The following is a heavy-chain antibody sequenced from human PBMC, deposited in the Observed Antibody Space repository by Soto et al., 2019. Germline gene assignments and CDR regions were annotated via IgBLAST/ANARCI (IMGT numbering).Heavy chain of an antibody. D-gene: IGHD3-22*01. V-gene: IGHV4-30-4*01. J-gene: IGHJ5*02. CDR3: ASSLYYYDSSGYYLEWFDP. CDR1: GGSISSGDYY. Sequence: SETLSLTCTVSGGSISSGDYYWSWIRQPPGKGLEWIGYIYYSGSTYYNPSLKSRVTISVDTSKNQFSLKLSSVTAADTAVYYCASSLYYYDSSGYYLEWFDPWGQGTLVTVSS. CDR2: IYYSGST.